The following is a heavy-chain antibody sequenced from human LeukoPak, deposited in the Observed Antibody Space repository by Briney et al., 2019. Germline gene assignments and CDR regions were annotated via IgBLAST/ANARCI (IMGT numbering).Heavy chain of an antibody. V-gene: IGHV3-23*01. J-gene: IGHJ6*02. Sequence: GGSLRLSCAASGFTFSSYAMSWVRQAPGKGLEWVSAISGSGGSTYYADSVKGRFTISRDNSKNTLYLQMNSLRAEDTAVYYRAKTYYYDSSGVDYYYGMDVWGQGTTVTVSS. D-gene: IGHD3-22*01. CDR1: GFTFSSYA. CDR3: AKTYYYDSSGVDYYYGMDV. CDR2: ISGSGGST.